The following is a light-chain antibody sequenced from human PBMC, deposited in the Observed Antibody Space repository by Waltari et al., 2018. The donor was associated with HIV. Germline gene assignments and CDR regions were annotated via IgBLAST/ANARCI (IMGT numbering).Light chain of an antibody. V-gene: IGKV3-20*01. CDR1: QSVSSSY. Sequence: EIVLTPSPATLSLSPGERATLSCRASQSVSSSYLAWYQQKPGQAPRLLIYGASRRATGIPDRFGGSGSGTDFTLTISRLEPEDFAVYYCQQYGGLCTFGQGTRLEIK. J-gene: IGKJ5*01. CDR3: QQYGGLCT. CDR2: GAS.